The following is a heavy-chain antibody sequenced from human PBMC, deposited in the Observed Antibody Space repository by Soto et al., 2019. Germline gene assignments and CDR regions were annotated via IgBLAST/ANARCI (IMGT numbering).Heavy chain of an antibody. D-gene: IGHD3-10*02. CDR3: ASYVRGPAFYLDS. V-gene: IGHV3-23*01. Sequence: GGSLRLSCAASGFTFTAYAMSWVRQAPGKGLEWVSVISKNGDEEYYADSVTVRFTISRDSSNNLLYLRMSSLRVEDTAVYYCASYVRGPAFYLDSWGQGPLVTVSS. J-gene: IGHJ4*02. CDR2: ISKNGDEE. CDR1: GFTFTAYA.